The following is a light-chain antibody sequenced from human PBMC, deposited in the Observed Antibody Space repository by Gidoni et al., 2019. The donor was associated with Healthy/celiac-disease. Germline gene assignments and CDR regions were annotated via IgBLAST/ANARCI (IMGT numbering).Light chain of an antibody. J-gene: IGLJ2*01. Sequence: SYELTQPPSVSVSPGQTARITCSGDALPKQYAYCYQQKPGQAPVLVIYKDSERPSGIPERFSGSSSGTTVTLTISGVQAEDEADYYCQSADSSGSNVVFGGGTKLTVL. CDR2: KDS. CDR3: QSADSSGSNVV. V-gene: IGLV3-25*03. CDR1: ALPKQY.